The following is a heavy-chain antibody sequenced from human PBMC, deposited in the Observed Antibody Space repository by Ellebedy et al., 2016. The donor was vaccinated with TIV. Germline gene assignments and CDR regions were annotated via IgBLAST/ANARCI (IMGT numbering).Heavy chain of an antibody. D-gene: IGHD1-26*01. CDR1: GFTFSSYA. V-gene: IGHV3-64D*09. CDR2: ISNNGGNT. CDR3: VKDRGPKVGAKTAFDY. J-gene: IGHJ4*02. Sequence: PGGSLRLSCSASGFTFSSYAIHWVRQAPGKGLEYVSVISNNGGNTYYADSVKDRFTISRDNSKNMLYLQMSSLRIEDTAVYYCVKDRGPKVGAKTAFDYWGQGTLVTVSS.